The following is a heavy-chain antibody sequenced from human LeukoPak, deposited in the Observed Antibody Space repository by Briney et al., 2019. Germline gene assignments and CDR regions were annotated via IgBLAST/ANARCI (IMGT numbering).Heavy chain of an antibody. CDR2: INYRGAV. J-gene: IGHJ6*03. CDR3: ARVTKYDNSRNNYYMDV. V-gene: IGHV4-39*06. CDR1: DGSTTGTRYY. D-gene: IGHD4-17*01. Sequence: PSETLSLTCTVSDGSTTGTRYYWGWFRQTPGKGPEWIGNINYRGAVYYNPSLRSRATISLDTSKNQFPLRLTSVTAADTAAYFCARVTKYDNSRNNYYMDVWGKGTTVTVSS.